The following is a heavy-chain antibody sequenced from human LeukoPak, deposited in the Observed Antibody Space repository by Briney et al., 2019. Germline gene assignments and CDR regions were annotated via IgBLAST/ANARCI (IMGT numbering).Heavy chain of an antibody. D-gene: IGHD6-19*01. CDR1: GFTFGDYA. V-gene: IGHV3-49*03. CDR2: IRSKAYGGTT. J-gene: IGHJ6*02. Sequence: GGSLRLSCTASGFTFGDYAMSWFRQAPGKGLEWVGFIRSKAYGGTTEYAASVKGRFTISRDDSKSIAYLQMNSLKTEDTAVYYCTRSQGSGWPEGYYYGMDVWGQGTTVTVSS. CDR3: TRSQGSGWPEGYYYGMDV.